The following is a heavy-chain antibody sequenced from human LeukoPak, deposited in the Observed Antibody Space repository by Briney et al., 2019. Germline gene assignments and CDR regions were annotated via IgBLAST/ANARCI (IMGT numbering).Heavy chain of an antibody. D-gene: IGHD6-6*01. V-gene: IGHV4-59*01. CDR2: ISYSGST. CDR3: ARTLREYSSSPRGYYYYYYMDV. J-gene: IGHJ6*03. CDR1: GVSISTYS. Sequence: PSETLSLTCTVSGVSISTYSWSWIRQPPGKGLEWIGYISYSGSTSYNPSLRSRVTISVDTSKNQFSLKLSSVTAADTAVYYCARTLREYSSSPRGYYYYYYMDVWGKGTTVTVSS.